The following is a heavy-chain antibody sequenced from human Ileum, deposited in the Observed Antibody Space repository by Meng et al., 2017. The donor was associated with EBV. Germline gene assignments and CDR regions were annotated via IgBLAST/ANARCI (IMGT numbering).Heavy chain of an antibody. Sequence: EVARVESGGGLVQPGGSLRLSCAASGFAFSSYVMHWVSQGPGKGPVWVSRISNDGSFPTYADSVKGRFTISRDNAHNTLYLQMNSLRAEDTAVYYCVRDVNWQLYDYWGQGALVTVSS. J-gene: IGHJ4*02. CDR2: ISNDGSFP. CDR1: GFAFSSYV. V-gene: IGHV3-74*03. D-gene: IGHD2-8*01. CDR3: VRDVNWQLYDY.